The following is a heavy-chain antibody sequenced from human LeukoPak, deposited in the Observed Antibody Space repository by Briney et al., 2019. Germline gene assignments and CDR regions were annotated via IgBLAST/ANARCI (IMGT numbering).Heavy chain of an antibody. CDR3: ARHAGIAAPLFDY. V-gene: IGHV4-59*01. CDR1: GVSISSYY. D-gene: IGHD6-13*01. CDR2: IYYSGST. J-gene: IGHJ4*02. Sequence: SETLSLTCTVSGVSISSYYWSWIRQPPGKGLEWIGYIYYSGSTNYNPSLKSRVTISVDTSKNQFSLKLSSVTAADTAVYYCARHAGIAAPLFDYWGQGTLVTVSS.